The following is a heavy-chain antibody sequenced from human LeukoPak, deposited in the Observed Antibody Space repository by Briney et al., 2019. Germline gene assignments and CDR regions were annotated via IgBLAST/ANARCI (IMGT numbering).Heavy chain of an antibody. V-gene: IGHV3-23*01. CDR2: ISGSGGST. Sequence: GGSLRLSCAASGFTLSSYAMSWVRQAPGKGLEWVSAISGSGGSTYYADSVKGRFTISRDNSKNTLYLQMNSLRAEDTAVYYCAKCTAMVPNPSFDYWGQGTLVTVSS. CDR3: AKCTAMVPNPSFDY. D-gene: IGHD5-18*01. J-gene: IGHJ4*02. CDR1: GFTLSSYA.